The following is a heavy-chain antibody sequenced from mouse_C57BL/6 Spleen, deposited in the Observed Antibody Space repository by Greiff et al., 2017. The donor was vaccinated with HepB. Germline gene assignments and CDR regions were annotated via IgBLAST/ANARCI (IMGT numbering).Heavy chain of an antibody. V-gene: IGHV5-17*01. J-gene: IGHJ3*01. CDR1: GFTFSDYG. CDR2: ISSGSSTI. CDR3: ARDGLGRGFAY. D-gene: IGHD4-1*01. Sequence: EVHLVESGGGLVKPGGSLKLSCAASGFTFSDYGMHWVRQAPEKGLEWVAYISSGSSTIYYADTVKGRFTISRDNAKNTLFLQMTSLRSEDTAMYYCARDGLGRGFAYWGQGTLVTVSA.